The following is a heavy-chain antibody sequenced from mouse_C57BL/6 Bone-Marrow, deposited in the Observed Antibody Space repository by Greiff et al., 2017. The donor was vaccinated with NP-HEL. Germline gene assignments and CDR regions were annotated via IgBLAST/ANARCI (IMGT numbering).Heavy chain of an antibody. D-gene: IGHD1-1*01. J-gene: IGHJ1*03. CDR3: ARHGDYFGSSYGYFDV. CDR1: GYTFTEYT. V-gene: IGHV1-62-2*01. CDR2: FYPGSGSI. Sequence: VKLQESGAELVKPGASVKLSCKASGYTFTEYTIHWVKQRSGQGLEWIGWFYPGSGSIKYNEKFKDKATLTADKSSSTVYMDRSRLTSEDSAVYFCARHGDYFGSSYGYFDVWGTGTTVTVSS.